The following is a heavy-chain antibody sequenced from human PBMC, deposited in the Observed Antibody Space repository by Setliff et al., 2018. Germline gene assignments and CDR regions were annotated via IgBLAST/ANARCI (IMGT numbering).Heavy chain of an antibody. J-gene: IGHJ6*03. CDR2: ISTSSGTR. V-gene: IGHV3-48*01. D-gene: IGHD3-22*01. CDR1: GFSINVYP. Sequence: GESLKISCAASGFSINVYPMTWVRQAPGKGPEWISYISTSSGTRYYADSVKGRFTISRDNANQSLYLQMNSLRAEDTAVYYCARLALTGYDSSGYYYALEYYYYMDVWGKGTTVTVSS. CDR3: ARLALTGYDSSGYYYALEYYYYMDV.